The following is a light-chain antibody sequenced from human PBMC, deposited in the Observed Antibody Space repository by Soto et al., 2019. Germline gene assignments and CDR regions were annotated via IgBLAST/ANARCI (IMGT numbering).Light chain of an antibody. J-gene: IGLJ1*01. Sequence: QSVLTQPASVSGSPGQSITISCTGTSSDVGTYNYVSWYQQHPGKAPKLMIYEVNNRPSGVSNRFSGSNSGNTASLTISGLQAVDEADYYCISYTSSSTYVFGTGTKVTVL. CDR3: ISYTSSSTYV. CDR1: SSDVGTYNY. CDR2: EVN. V-gene: IGLV2-14*01.